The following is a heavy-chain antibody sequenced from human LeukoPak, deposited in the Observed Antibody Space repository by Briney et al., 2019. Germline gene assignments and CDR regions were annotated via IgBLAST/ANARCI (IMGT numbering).Heavy chain of an antibody. CDR3: ARDRSAAPADY. D-gene: IGHD6-13*01. V-gene: IGHV4-39*07. J-gene: IGHJ4*02. CDR1: GGSISSSSYY. Sequence: PSGTLSLTCTVSGGSISSSSYYWGWIRQPPGKGLEWIGSIYYSGSTYYNPSLKSRVTISVDTSKNQFSLKLSSVTAADTAVYYCARDRSAAPADYWGQGTLVTVSS. CDR2: IYYSGST.